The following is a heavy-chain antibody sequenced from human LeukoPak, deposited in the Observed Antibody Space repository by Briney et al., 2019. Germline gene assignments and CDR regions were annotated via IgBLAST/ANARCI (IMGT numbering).Heavy chain of an antibody. D-gene: IGHD1-26*01. CDR2: INAGNGNT. J-gene: IGHJ6*02. Sequence: ASVKVSCTASGYTFTSYSMHWVRQAPGQRLEWMGWINAGNGNTKFSQKFQGRVTITRDTSASTAYMELSSLRSEDTAVYYCARFLGGSYGMDVWGQGTTVTVSS. V-gene: IGHV1-3*01. CDR3: ARFLGGSYGMDV. CDR1: GYTFTSYS.